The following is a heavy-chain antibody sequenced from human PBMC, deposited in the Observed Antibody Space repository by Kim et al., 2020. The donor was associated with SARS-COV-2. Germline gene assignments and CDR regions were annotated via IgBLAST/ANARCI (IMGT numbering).Heavy chain of an antibody. V-gene: IGHV1-69*13. J-gene: IGHJ5*02. D-gene: IGHD2-15*01. CDR2: IIPIFGTA. CDR3: ARAVPNMVANRHPWGWFDP. CDR1: GGTFSSYA. Sequence: SVKVSCKASGGTFSSYAISWVRQAPGQGLEWMGGIIPIFGTANYAQKFQGRVTITADESTSTAYMELSSLRSEDTAVYYCARAVPNMVANRHPWGWFDPWGQGTLVTVSS.